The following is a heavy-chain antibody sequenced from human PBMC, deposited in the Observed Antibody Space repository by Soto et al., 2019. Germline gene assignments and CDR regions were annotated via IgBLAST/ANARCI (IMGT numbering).Heavy chain of an antibody. CDR3: ARVNDFWSGYYTGWFDP. D-gene: IGHD3-3*01. CDR2: IYYSGST. CDR1: GGSISSYY. Sequence: SETLSLTCTASGGSISSYYWSWIRQPPGKGLEWIGYIYYSGSTNYNPSLKSRVTISVETSKNQFSLKLSSVTAADTAVYYCARVNDFWSGYYTGWFDPWGQGTLVTVSS. J-gene: IGHJ5*02. V-gene: IGHV4-59*01.